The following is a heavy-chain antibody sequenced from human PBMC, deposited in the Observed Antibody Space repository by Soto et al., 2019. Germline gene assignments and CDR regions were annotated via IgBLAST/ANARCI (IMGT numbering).Heavy chain of an antibody. D-gene: IGHD3-16*01. Sequence: EVQLVESGGGLVKPGGSLRLSCAASGFTFSSYSMNWVRQAPGKGLEWVSYISSSSSYIYYADSVKGRFTISRDNAKNSLYLQMNSVRAEDTAVYYCARDWGGNYYYYYGMDVWGQGTTVTVSS. V-gene: IGHV3-21*01. CDR1: GFTFSSYS. CDR2: ISSSSSYI. CDR3: ARDWGGNYYYYYGMDV. J-gene: IGHJ6*02.